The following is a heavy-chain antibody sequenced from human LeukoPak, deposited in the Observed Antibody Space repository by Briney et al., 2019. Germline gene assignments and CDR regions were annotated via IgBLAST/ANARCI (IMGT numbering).Heavy chain of an antibody. D-gene: IGHD3-9*01. CDR2: VYDRGST. V-gene: IGHV4-59*08. CDR1: GGSISTYY. CDR3: ARGTFDILTGLNFDY. Sequence: SETLSLTCTVSGGSISTYYWSWIRQSPGKGLEWIGYVYDRGSTNYNPSLQSRVTISLDTSKNHFSLRLSSVTAADTAVYYCARGTFDILTGLNFDYWGQGTLVTVSS. J-gene: IGHJ4*02.